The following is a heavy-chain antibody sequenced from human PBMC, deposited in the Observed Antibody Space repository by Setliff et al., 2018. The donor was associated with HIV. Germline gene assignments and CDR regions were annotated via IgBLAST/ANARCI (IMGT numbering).Heavy chain of an antibody. J-gene: IGHJ3*02. CDR1: GFIFNNYA. D-gene: IGHD1-26*01. Sequence: PGGSLRLSCAASGFIFNNYAMSWVRQAPGKGLEWVSVISGSGGSTYVADSVKGRFTISRDNSENTLYLQMKSLRADDTAVYFCAKERGMVGTKDDALDIWGQGTMVTVSS. V-gene: IGHV3-23*01. CDR3: AKERGMVGTKDDALDI. CDR2: ISGSGGST.